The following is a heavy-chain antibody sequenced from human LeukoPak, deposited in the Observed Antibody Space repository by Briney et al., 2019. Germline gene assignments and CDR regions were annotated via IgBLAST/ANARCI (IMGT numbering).Heavy chain of an antibody. CDR1: GYTFTGYY. CDR2: INPNSGGT. J-gene: IGHJ4*02. CDR3: ARGHPSQRSGSYQVKIDY. Sequence: ASVKVSCKTSGYTFTGYYMHWVRQAPGQGLEWMGWINPNSGGTNYAQKFQGRVTMTRDTSISTAYMELSRLRSDDTAVYYCARGHPSQRSGSYQVKIDYWGQGTLVTVSS. V-gene: IGHV1-2*02. D-gene: IGHD1-26*01.